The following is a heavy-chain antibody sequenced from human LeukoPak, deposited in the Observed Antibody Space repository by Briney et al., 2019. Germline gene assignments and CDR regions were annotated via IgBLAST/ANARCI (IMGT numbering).Heavy chain of an antibody. D-gene: IGHD2-21*02. V-gene: IGHV1-18*04. J-gene: IGHJ6*02. Sequence: ASVKVSFKASGYTXTSYSITWVRQAPGQGLEWMGCITAYNGNTNYAQKLQGRVTMTIDTSTSTAYMEVRGLRSDETAVYYCARDLVKIVVVTGILSYCMDVWGQGTTVTVSS. CDR3: ARDLVKIVVVTGILSYCMDV. CDR2: ITAYNGNT. CDR1: GYTXTSYS.